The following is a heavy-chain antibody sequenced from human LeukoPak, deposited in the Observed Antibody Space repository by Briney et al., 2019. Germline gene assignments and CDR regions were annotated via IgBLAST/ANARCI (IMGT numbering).Heavy chain of an antibody. CDR1: GYTFTSYG. Sequence: AAVKVSCKASGYTFTSYGISWVRQAPGQGLERMGWISAYNGNTNYAQKLQGRVTMTTDTSTSTAYMELSSLRSEDTAVYYCARARITFGGVIAAFDYWGQGTLVTVSS. J-gene: IGHJ4*02. V-gene: IGHV1-18*01. D-gene: IGHD3-16*02. CDR2: ISAYNGNT. CDR3: ARARITFGGVIAAFDY.